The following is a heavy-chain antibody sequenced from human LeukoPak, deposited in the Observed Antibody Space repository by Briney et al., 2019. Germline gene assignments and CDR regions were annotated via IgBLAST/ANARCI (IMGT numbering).Heavy chain of an antibody. V-gene: IGHV4-34*01. D-gene: IGHD6-13*01. CDR1: GTSFSSYY. CDR2: INHSGYT. CDR3: ARHIGYSNSAFDP. Sequence: SETLSLTCAVSGTSFSSYYWSWIRQSPEKGLEWIGEINHSGYTNNNPSLKSRVTIFVDTSKNEFSLKVNSVSAADTAVYYCARHIGYSNSAFDPWGQGTLVTVSS. J-gene: IGHJ5*02.